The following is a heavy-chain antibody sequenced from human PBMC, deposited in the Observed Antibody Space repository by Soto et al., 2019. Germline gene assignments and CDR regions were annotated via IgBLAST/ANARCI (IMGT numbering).Heavy chain of an antibody. J-gene: IGHJ4*02. CDR1: GGSISSSSYY. CDR2: IYYSGST. D-gene: IGHD3-9*01. V-gene: IGHV4-39*01. CDR3: ARSTAMAPNYDILTGYIDY. Sequence: PSETLSLTCTVSGGSISSSSYYWGWIRQPPGKGLEWIGSIYYSGSTYYNPSLKSRVTISVDTSKNQFSLKLSSVTAADTAVYYCARSTAMAPNYDILTGYIDYRGQGTLVTVSS.